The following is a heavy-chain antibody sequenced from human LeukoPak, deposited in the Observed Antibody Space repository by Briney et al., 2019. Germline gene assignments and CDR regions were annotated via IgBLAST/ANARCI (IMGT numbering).Heavy chain of an antibody. D-gene: IGHD3-3*01. CDR1: GGSISSSSYY. CDR2: IYTSGST. V-gene: IGHV4-61*02. Sequence: SETLSLTCTVSGGSISSSSYYWGWIRQPPGKGLEWIGRIYTSGSTNYNPSLKSRVTMSVDTSKNQFSLNLSSVTAADTAVYYCARGPYYDFWSGYPFFNYWGQGTLVTVSS. J-gene: IGHJ4*02. CDR3: ARGPYYDFWSGYPFFNY.